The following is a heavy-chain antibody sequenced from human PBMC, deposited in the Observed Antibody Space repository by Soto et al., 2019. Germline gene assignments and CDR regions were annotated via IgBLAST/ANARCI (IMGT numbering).Heavy chain of an antibody. CDR3: ARVLRGKEGWFDP. Sequence: ASVKVSCKASGYTFTSYDINWVRQATGQGLEWMGWMNPNSGNTGYAQKFQGRVTMTRNTSISTAYMELSSLRSEDTAEYYCARVLRGKEGWFDPWGQGTLVTVSS. V-gene: IGHV1-8*01. D-gene: IGHD3-10*01. J-gene: IGHJ5*02. CDR1: GYTFTSYD. CDR2: MNPNSGNT.